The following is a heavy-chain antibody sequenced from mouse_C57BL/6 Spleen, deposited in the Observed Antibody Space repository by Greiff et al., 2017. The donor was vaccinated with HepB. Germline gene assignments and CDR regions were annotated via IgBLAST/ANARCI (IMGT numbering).Heavy chain of an antibody. CDR1: GYAFSSSW. CDR3: ARSSLITTVVADY. J-gene: IGHJ2*01. Sequence: VQLQQSGPELVKPGASVKISCKASGYAFSSSWMNWVKQRPGKGLEWIGRIYPGDGDTNYNGKFKGKATLTADKSSSTAYMQLSSLTSEDSAVYFCARSSLITTVVADYWGQGTTLTVSS. CDR2: IYPGDGDT. D-gene: IGHD1-1*01. V-gene: IGHV1-82*01.